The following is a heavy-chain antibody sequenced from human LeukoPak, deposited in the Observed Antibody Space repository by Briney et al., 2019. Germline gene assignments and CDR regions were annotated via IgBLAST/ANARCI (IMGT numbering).Heavy chain of an antibody. V-gene: IGHV1-2*02. Sequence: GASVKVSCKASGYTFTGYYMHWVRQAPGQGLEWMGWINPNSGGTNYAQKFQGRVTMTRDTSISTAYMELSRLRSDDTAVYYCARDAVVVPAASELYYFDYWGQGTLVTVSS. J-gene: IGHJ4*02. CDR2: INPNSGGT. D-gene: IGHD2-2*01. CDR3: ARDAVVVPAASELYYFDY. CDR1: GYTFTGYY.